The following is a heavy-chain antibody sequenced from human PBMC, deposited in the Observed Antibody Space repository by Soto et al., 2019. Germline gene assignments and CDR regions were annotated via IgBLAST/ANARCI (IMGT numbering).Heavy chain of an antibody. V-gene: IGHV3-7*04. CDR2: IKQDGSEK. CDR3: ARDLASTTIPNY. CDR1: GFTFSNYW. J-gene: IGHJ4*02. D-gene: IGHD4-17*01. Sequence: PGESLKISCAASGFTFSNYWMSWVRQAPGKGLEWVANIKQDGSEKYYVDSVKGRFTISRDNAKNSLYLQMNSLRAEDTAVYYCARDLASTTIPNYWGQGTLVTVSS.